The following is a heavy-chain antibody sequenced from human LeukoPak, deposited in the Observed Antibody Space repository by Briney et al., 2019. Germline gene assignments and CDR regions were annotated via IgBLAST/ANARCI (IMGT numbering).Heavy chain of an antibody. CDR2: IYHSGST. CDR3: ARDSFYDSSGPPDY. V-gene: IGHV4-38-2*02. D-gene: IGHD3-22*01. CDR1: GYSISSGYY. J-gene: IGHJ4*02. Sequence: SSETLSLTCTVPGYSISSGYYWGWIRQPPGKGLEWIGSIYHSGSTFYNPSLKSRVTISVDTSKNQFSLKLSSVTAADTAVYYCARDSFYDSSGPPDYWGQGTLVTVSS.